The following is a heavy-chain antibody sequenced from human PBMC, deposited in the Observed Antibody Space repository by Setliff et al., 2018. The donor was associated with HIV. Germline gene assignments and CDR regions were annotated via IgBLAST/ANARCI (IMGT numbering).Heavy chain of an antibody. D-gene: IGHD5-12*01. CDR1: GGTFSSYA. V-gene: IGHV1-69*06. CDR3: ARSAHDSETGY. Sequence: SVKVSCKASGGTFSSYAISWVRQAPGQGLEWMGGIIPIFGTANYAQKFQGRVTMTWDTSTSTVYMELSSLRSEDTAFYYCARSAHDSETGYWGQGTLVTVPQ. J-gene: IGHJ4*02. CDR2: IIPIFGTA.